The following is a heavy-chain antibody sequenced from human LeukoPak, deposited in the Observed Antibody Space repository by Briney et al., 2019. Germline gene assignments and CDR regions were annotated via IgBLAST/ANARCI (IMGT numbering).Heavy chain of an antibody. CDR1: GYSISSDNY. V-gene: IGHV4-38-2*01. CDR2: IYHSGST. CDR3: ARAPRDSSSSNYMRRFDY. J-gene: IGHJ4*02. Sequence: SGTLSLTCAVSGYSISSDNYWVWIRQPPGQGLEWTGGIYHSGSTYYNPSLKSRVTMSVDTSKNQFSLKLSSVTAADTAAYYCARAPRDSSSSNYMRRFDYWGQGTLVTVSS. D-gene: IGHD3-22*01.